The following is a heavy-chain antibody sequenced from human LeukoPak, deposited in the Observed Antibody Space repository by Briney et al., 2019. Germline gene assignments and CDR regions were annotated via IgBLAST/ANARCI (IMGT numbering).Heavy chain of an antibody. CDR1: GFTFSSYW. V-gene: IGHV3-7*01. Sequence: GGSLRLSCAASGFTFSSYWMSWGRQAPGKGLEWVANIKQDGSEKYYVDSVKGRFTISRDNAKNSLYLQMNSLRAEDTAVYYCARRGYYDSSGYSDYWGQGTLVTVSS. J-gene: IGHJ4*02. CDR2: IKQDGSEK. D-gene: IGHD3-22*01. CDR3: ARRGYYDSSGYSDY.